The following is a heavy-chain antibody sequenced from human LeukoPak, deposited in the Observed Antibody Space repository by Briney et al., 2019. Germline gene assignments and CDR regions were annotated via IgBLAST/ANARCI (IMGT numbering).Heavy chain of an antibody. D-gene: IGHD4/OR15-4a*01. Sequence: GESLKISCKGSGYSLTSSWIGWVRQMPGKGLEWMGIIYPRDSDTRYSPSFQGQVTISADNSISTAYLQLRSLKASDTAIYYCARQVPFDYWGQGTLVTVSS. CDR2: IYPRDSDT. J-gene: IGHJ4*02. CDR1: GYSLTSSW. V-gene: IGHV5-51*01. CDR3: ARQVPFDY.